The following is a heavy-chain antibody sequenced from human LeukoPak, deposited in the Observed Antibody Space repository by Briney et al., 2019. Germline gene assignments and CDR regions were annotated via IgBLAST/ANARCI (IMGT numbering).Heavy chain of an antibody. D-gene: IGHD6-13*01. J-gene: IGHJ4*02. CDR3: ARDQASEAGIDY. Sequence: PGGSLRLSCAASGFTFSSYSMNWVRQAPGQGLEWVSYISSSSSTIYYADSVKGRFTISRDNAKNSLYLQMNRLRDEDTAVYYCARDQASEAGIDYWGQGTLVTVSS. CDR2: ISSSSSTI. V-gene: IGHV3-48*02. CDR1: GFTFSSYS.